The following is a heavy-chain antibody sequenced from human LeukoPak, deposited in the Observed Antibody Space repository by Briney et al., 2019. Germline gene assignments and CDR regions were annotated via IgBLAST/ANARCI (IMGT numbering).Heavy chain of an antibody. CDR3: AKESSYSSPSDP. J-gene: IGHJ5*02. CDR1: GFTFSSYS. Sequence: QPGGSLRLSCAASGFTFSSYSMNWVRQAPGKGLEWVAVISYDGSNKYYADSVKGRFTISRDNSKNTLYLQMNSLRAEDTAVYYCAKESSYSSPSDPWGQGTLVTVSS. V-gene: IGHV3-30*18. D-gene: IGHD6-6*01. CDR2: ISYDGSNK.